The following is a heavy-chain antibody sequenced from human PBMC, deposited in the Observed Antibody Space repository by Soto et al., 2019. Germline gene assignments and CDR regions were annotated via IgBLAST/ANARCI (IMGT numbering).Heavy chain of an antibody. Sequence: QVQLQQWGAGRLKPSETLSLTCAVYGGSFSGYYWSWIRQPPGKGLEWIGEINHSGSTNYNPSLKRRVTISVDMSRNEFFLKLSSVTAADTAVYYCALSVVVPAAIWGQGTMVTVAS. CDR3: ALSVVVPAAI. J-gene: IGHJ4*02. D-gene: IGHD2-2*01. CDR2: INHSGST. CDR1: GGSFSGYY. V-gene: IGHV4-34*01.